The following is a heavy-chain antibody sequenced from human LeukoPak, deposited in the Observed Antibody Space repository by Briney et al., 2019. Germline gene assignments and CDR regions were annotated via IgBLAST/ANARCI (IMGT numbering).Heavy chain of an antibody. J-gene: IGHJ4*02. CDR2: INPNSGGT. Sequence: GASVKVSCKASGYTFTRYYMHGVRQAPGQGLEWMGRINPNSGGTNYAQKFQGRVTMTRDASISTAYMELSRLRSDDTAVYYCAIIAVAGSLDYWGQGTLVTVSS. CDR1: GYTFTRYY. D-gene: IGHD6-19*01. CDR3: AIIAVAGSLDY. V-gene: IGHV1-2*06.